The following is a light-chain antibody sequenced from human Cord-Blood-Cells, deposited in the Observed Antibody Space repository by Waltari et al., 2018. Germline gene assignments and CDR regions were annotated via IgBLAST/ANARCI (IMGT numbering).Light chain of an antibody. CDR3: QSYDSSLSGWV. Sequence: QSVLTQPPSVSGAPGQRVTIPCPGSSANIGEGDDVKGYQQLPGTAPKLLIYGNSNRPSGVPDRFSGSKSGTSASLAITGLQAEDEADYYCQSYDSSLSGWVFGGGTKLTVL. CDR1: SANIGEGDD. J-gene: IGLJ3*02. CDR2: GNS. V-gene: IGLV1-40*01.